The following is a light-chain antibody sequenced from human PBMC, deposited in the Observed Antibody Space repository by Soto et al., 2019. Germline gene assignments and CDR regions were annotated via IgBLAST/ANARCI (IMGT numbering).Light chain of an antibody. Sequence: QSALTQPPSASGSPGQSVTISCTGTSGDIGGYNYVSWYQQHPGKAPKLLIYEVSKRPSGVPDRFSGSKSGNTASLTVSGPQAEDEDDYYCRSYVGTNTLVFGGGTKVTVL. J-gene: IGLJ2*01. CDR2: EVS. CDR3: RSYVGTNTLV. V-gene: IGLV2-8*01. CDR1: SGDIGGYNY.